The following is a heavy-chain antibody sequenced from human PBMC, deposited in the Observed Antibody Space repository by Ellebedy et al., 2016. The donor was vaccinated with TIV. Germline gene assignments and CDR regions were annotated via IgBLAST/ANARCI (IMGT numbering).Heavy chain of an antibody. CDR3: GNALNGDLCTH. CDR2: INEDGTMK. J-gene: IGHJ4*02. CDR1: GFTFTSYW. D-gene: IGHD2-8*01. Sequence: PGGSLRLSCAASGFTFTSYWMTWVRQAPGKGLEWVANINEDGTMKIYVESLKGRFTVSRDNAKNSVFLEMDSLRAEDTAVYYCGNALNGDLCTHWGQGALVTVSS. V-gene: IGHV3-7*03.